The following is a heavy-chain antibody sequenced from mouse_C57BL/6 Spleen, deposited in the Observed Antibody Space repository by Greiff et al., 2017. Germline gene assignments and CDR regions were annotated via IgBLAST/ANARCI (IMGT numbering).Heavy chain of an antibody. V-gene: IGHV1-69*01. J-gene: IGHJ3*01. CDR1: GYTFTSYW. CDR3: ARCLDYDYGRGLAY. D-gene: IGHD2-4*01. CDR2: IDPSDSYT. Sequence: QVHVKQPGAELVMPGASVKLSCKASGYTFTSYWMHWVKQRPGQGLEWIGEIDPSDSYTNYNQKFKGKSTLTVDKSSSTAYMQLSSLTSEDSAVYYCARCLDYDYGRGLAYWGQGTLGTVSA.